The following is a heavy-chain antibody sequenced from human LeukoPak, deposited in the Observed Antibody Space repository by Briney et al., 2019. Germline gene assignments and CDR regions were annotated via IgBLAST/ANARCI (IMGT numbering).Heavy chain of an antibody. J-gene: IGHJ3*02. CDR2: ISAYNGNT. CDR3: ARYDRDAFDI. CDR1: GYTFTGYY. V-gene: IGHV1-18*04. Sequence: ASVKVSCKASGYTFTGYYMHWVRQAPGQGLEWMGWISAYNGNTNYAQKLQGRVTMTTDTSTSTAYMELRSLRSDDTAVYYCARYDRDAFDIWGQGTMVTVSS. D-gene: IGHD2-8*01.